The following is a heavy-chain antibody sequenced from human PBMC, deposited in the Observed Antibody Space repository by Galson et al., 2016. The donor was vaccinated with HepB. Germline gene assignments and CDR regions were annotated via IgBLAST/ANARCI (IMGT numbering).Heavy chain of an antibody. Sequence: SVKVSCKASDNTFSKDYIHWVRQAPGQGLQWLGTIHPSGAYTTYAQRFDRRVTMTSDTATNTVYMESRALTSKDTAVYYCARANYNLLTGYYSGLDHWGQGTLVTVSS. D-gene: IGHD3-9*01. J-gene: IGHJ4*02. V-gene: IGHV1-46*01. CDR3: ARANYNLLTGYYSGLDH. CDR2: IHPSGAYT. CDR1: DNTFSKDY.